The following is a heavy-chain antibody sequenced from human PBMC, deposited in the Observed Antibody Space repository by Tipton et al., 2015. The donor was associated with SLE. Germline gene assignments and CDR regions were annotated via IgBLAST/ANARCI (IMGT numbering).Heavy chain of an antibody. CDR1: GGSLSGYA. Sequence: TLSLTCAVNGGSLSGYAWSWIRQPPGKGLEWIGEVNHSGFTNYRPSFESRVTMSADRSRNQLSLKLTSVTAADTAVYYCARGVAGYYFYYYLDVWGSGTAVTVSS. V-gene: IGHV4-34*01. CDR3: ARGVAGYYFYYYLDV. D-gene: IGHD6-19*01. CDR2: VNHSGFT. J-gene: IGHJ6*03.